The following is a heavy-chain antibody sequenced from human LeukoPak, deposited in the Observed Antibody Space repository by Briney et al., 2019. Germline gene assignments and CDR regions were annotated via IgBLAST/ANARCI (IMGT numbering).Heavy chain of an antibody. D-gene: IGHD1-26*01. J-gene: IGHJ4*02. V-gene: IGHV1-46*01. CDR2: INPSGGST. CDR1: GYTFTSYY. Sequence: ASVKVSCKASGYTFTSYYMHWVRQAPGQGLEWMGIINPSGGSTSYAQKFQGRVTMTRDTSTSTVYMELSSLRSEDTAVYYCARERAGRYSGSWPGEFEYWGQGTLVTVSS. CDR3: ARERAGRYSGSWPGEFEY.